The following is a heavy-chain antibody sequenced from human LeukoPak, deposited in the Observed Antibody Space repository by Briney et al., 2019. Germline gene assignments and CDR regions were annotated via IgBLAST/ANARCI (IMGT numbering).Heavy chain of an antibody. CDR3: TRDYTAMGYFDY. J-gene: IGHJ4*02. Sequence: GGSLRLSCTASGFTFGDCAMSWFRQAPGKGLEWVGFIRSKAYGGTTEYAASVKGRFTISRDDSKSIAYLQMNSLKTEDTAVYYCTRDYTAMGYFDYWGQGTLVTVSS. CDR1: GFTFGDCA. D-gene: IGHD5-18*01. CDR2: IRSKAYGGTT. V-gene: IGHV3-49*03.